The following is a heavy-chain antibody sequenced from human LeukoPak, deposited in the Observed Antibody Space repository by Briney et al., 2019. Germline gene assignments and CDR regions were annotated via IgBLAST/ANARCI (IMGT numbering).Heavy chain of an antibody. J-gene: IGHJ2*01. CDR1: GGSISSYY. CDR3: ARVSATGGPTGDYWYFDL. Sequence: SETLSLTCTVSGGSISSYYWSWIRQPPGKGLEWIGYIYYSGSTNYNPSLKSRVTISVNTSKNQFSLKLSSVTAADTAVYYCARVSATGGPTGDYWYFDLWGRGTLVTVS. V-gene: IGHV4-59*12. D-gene: IGHD1-26*01. CDR2: IYYSGST.